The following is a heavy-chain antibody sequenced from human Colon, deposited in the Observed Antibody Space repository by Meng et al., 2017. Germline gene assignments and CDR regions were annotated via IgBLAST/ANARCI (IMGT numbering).Heavy chain of an antibody. CDR3: ARIRPRLGGKTFDP. Sequence: GQPQQWGGGLLKPSETLSLPCAVYGGSFSGYYWSWIRQPPGKGLEWIGEINHSGSTNYNPSLKSRVTISVDTSKNQFSLKLSSVTAADTAVYYCARIRPRLGGKTFDPWGQGTLVTVSS. J-gene: IGHJ5*02. D-gene: IGHD3-16*01. V-gene: IGHV4-34*01. CDR2: INHSGST. CDR1: GGSFSGYY.